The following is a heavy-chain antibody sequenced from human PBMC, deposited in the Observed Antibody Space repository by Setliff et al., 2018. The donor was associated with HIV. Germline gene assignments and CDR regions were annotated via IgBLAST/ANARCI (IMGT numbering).Heavy chain of an antibody. CDR2: INAGDDNT. CDR1: GYTFSTNA. D-gene: IGHD6-19*01. J-gene: IGHJ4*02. V-gene: IGHV1-3*01. Sequence: GASVKVSCKAFGYTFSTNAIHWVRQAPGQRLEWMGYINAGDDNTRYAEKFQGRVTITRDTSANTAYMELSSLRSEETAVYYCARGSCSGCYLSDYWGLGTLVTVSS. CDR3: ARGSCSGCYLSDY.